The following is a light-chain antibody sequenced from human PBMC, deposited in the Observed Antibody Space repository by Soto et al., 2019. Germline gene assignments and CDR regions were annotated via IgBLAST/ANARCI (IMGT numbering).Light chain of an antibody. CDR1: NIETYS. CDR3: QVWHSISDHVV. V-gene: IGLV3-21*02. CDR2: DDS. J-gene: IGLJ2*01. Sequence: SYELTQPPSVSVFPGQTATITCGGKNIETYSVHWYQLKPGQAPVLVVYDDSDRPSGIPERFSGSYSGNTASLTISRVEAGDEVDYYCQVWHSISDHVVFGGGTKVTVL.